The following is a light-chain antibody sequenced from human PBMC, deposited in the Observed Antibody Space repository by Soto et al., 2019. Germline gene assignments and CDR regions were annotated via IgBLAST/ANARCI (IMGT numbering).Light chain of an antibody. CDR1: QGISNY. V-gene: IGKV1-27*01. CDR3: QQHSRSIT. CDR2: AAS. Sequence: SPSSLSASVGDRVTITCRASQGISNYLAWYQQKPGKVPQLLIYAASTLHSGVPSRFSGGGSGTDFTLTISRLEPEDSAVYYCQQHSRSITFGGGTKVDIK. J-gene: IGKJ4*01.